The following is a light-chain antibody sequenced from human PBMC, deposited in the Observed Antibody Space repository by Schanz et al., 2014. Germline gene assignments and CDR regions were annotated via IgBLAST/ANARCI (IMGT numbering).Light chain of an antibody. CDR3: QQYDNFPPLVT. V-gene: IGKV1-33*01. CDR1: QSISTF. J-gene: IGKJ3*01. Sequence: DIQMTQSPSSLSASVGDRVTITCRASQSISTFLTWYQQKPGKAPKLLIYDASNLETGVPSRFSGSGSGTDFTFTISSLQPEDIATYYCQQYDNFPPLVTFGPGTKVDIK. CDR2: DAS.